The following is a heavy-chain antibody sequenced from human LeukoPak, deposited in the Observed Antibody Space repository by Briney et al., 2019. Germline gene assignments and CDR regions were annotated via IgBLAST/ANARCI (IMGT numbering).Heavy chain of an antibody. J-gene: IGHJ4*02. CDR2: IIPIFGTA. V-gene: IGHV1-69*13. D-gene: IGHD3-22*01. CDR3: ASRLYYYDSSGYCPFDY. Sequence: ASVKVSCKASGGTFISYAISWVRQAPGQGLEWMGGIIPIFGTANYAQKFQGRVTITADESTSTAYMELSSLRSEDTAVYYCASRLYYYDSSGYCPFDYWGQGTLVTVSS. CDR1: GGTFISYA.